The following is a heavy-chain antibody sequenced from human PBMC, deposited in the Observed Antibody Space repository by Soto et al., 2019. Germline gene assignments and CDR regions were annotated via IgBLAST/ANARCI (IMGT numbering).Heavy chain of an antibody. CDR3: AKDPVNFNTAMVDLYFDY. D-gene: IGHD5-18*01. Sequence: GGSLRLSCVTSGFNFSSYSMTWVRQAPGKGLEWISAISSSGAFIYYAASQKGRFTISRDNARNTLYLQMNSLRAEDTAVYYCAKDPVNFNTAMVDLYFDYWGQGTLVTVSS. CDR1: GFNFSSYS. CDR2: ISSSGAFI. V-gene: IGHV3-21*04. J-gene: IGHJ4*02.